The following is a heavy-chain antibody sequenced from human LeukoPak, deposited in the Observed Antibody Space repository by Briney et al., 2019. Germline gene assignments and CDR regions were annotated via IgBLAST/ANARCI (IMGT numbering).Heavy chain of an antibody. V-gene: IGHV1-2*02. CDR2: ISPNSGDT. Sequence: GASVKVSCKASGYTFTGYYMHWVRQAPGQGLEWMGWISPNSGDTKYAQKFQGRVTMTRDTSISTAYMELSRLKSDDTAVYYCAGHLTKTDDFWGQGTLVTVSS. CDR1: GYTFTGYY. D-gene: IGHD2-21*02. J-gene: IGHJ4*02. CDR3: AGHLTKTDDF.